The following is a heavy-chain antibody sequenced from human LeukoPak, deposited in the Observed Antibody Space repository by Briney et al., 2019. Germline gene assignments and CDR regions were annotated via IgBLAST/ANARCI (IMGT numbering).Heavy chain of an antibody. J-gene: IGHJ4*02. Sequence: PSQTLSLTCTVSGGSISSGSYYWSWIRQPAGKGLEWIGRIYTSGSTNYNSSLKSRVTISVDTSKNQFSLKLSSVTAADTAVYYCARDRISTNFWSGYYDYWGQGTLVTVSS. CDR3: ARDRISTNFWSGYYDY. CDR1: GGSISSGSYY. V-gene: IGHV4-61*02. D-gene: IGHD3-3*01. CDR2: IYTSGST.